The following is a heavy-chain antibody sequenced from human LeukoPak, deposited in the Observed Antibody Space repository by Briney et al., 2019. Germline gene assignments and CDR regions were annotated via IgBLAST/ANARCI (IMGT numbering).Heavy chain of an antibody. CDR1: GFSFNNYA. D-gene: IGHD4-17*01. J-gene: IGHJ4*02. V-gene: IGHV3-23*01. Sequence: PGGSLRLSCAASGFSFNNYAMVWVRQTPGKGLEWVSVISAGNDIVYADSEKGRFSISRDSSKNTLYLQMNSLRVEDTAVYYCAKYAPPTTALTRFFDDWGQGTLVTVSS. CDR3: AKYAPPTTALTRFFDD. CDR2: ISAGNDI.